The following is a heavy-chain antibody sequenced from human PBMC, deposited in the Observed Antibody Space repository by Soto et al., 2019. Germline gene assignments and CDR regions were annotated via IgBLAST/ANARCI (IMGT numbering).Heavy chain of an antibody. CDR1: GGSISSSSYY. D-gene: IGHD3-3*02. J-gene: IGHJ5*02. CDR2: IYYSGST. CDR3: ASPKIAFYNWFDP. Sequence: QLQLQESGPGLVKPSETLSLTCTVSGGSISSSSYYWGWIRQPPGKGLEWIGSIYYSGSTYYNPAHKSRVTISIDTSKNQFSLKLSSVTAADTAVYYCASPKIAFYNWFDPWGQGTLVTVSS. V-gene: IGHV4-39*01.